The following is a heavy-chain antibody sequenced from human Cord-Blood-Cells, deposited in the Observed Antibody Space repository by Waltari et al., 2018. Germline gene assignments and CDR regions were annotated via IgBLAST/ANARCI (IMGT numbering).Heavy chain of an antibody. Sequence: QVQLQQWGAGLLKPSETLSLTCAVYGGSFSGYYWSRIRQPPGKGREWIGEITHSGNTNYHPSLKSRVTISVDTSKNQFSLRLSSVTAADTAVYSCARESVSGSYNWFDPWGQGTLVTVSS. CDR2: ITHSGNT. J-gene: IGHJ5*02. CDR3: ARESVSGSYNWFDP. V-gene: IGHV4-34*01. D-gene: IGHD1-26*01. CDR1: GGSFSGYY.